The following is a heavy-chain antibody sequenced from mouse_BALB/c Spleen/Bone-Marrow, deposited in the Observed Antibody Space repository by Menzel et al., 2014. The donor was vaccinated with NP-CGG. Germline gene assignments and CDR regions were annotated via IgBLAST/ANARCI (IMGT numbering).Heavy chain of an antibody. CDR3: ARPRFAY. CDR1: GYTFTSYW. V-gene: IGHV1-7*01. CDR2: ITPSTGYI. J-gene: IGHJ3*01. Sequence: QVQLQQSGAELAKPGASVKMSCKASGYTFTSYWMHWIKLRPGQGLEWIGYITPSTGYIEYNLKFKDKATLTADKSSSTAYMQLSSLTSEDSAVYYCARPRFAYWGQGTLVTVSA.